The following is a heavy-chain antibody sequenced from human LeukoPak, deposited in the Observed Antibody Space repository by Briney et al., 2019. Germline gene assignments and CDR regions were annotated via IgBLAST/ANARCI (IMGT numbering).Heavy chain of an antibody. V-gene: IGHV4-39*01. CDR3: ARQGGELRFLEWFPIPLTGWFDP. CDR1: GGSISSSSYY. Sequence: SETQSLTCTVSGGSISSSSYYWGWVRQPPGKGLEWIVSIYYSGSTYYNPSLKSRFTISVYTSKNQFSLKLSSVTAADTAVYYCARQGGELRFLEWFPIPLTGWFDPWGQGTLVTVSS. J-gene: IGHJ5*02. D-gene: IGHD3-3*01. CDR2: IYYSGST.